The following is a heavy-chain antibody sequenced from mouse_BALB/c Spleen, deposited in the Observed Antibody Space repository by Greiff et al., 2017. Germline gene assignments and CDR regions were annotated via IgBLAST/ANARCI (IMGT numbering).Heavy chain of an antibody. CDR1: GFSLTGYG. V-gene: IGHV2-6-7*01. Sequence: VQLVESGPGLVAPSQSLSITCTVSGFSLTGYGVNWVRQPPGKGLEWLGMIWGDGSTDYNSALKSRLSISKDNSKSQVFLKMNSLQTDDTARYYCARDGGSSNGYFDVWGAGTTVTVSS. CDR3: ARDGGSSNGYFDV. J-gene: IGHJ1*01. CDR2: IWGDGST.